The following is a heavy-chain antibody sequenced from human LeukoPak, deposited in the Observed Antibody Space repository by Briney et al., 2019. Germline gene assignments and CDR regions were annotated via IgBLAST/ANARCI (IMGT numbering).Heavy chain of an antibody. CDR1: GYTFTSYD. CDR3: ARAHIRGVIGY. V-gene: IGHV1-69*06. Sequence: GASVKVSCKASGYTFTSYDINWVRQATGQGLEWMGGIIPIFGTANYAQKFQGRVTITADKSTSTAYMELSSLRSEDTAVYYCARAHIRGVIGYWGQGTLVTVSS. J-gene: IGHJ4*02. CDR2: IIPIFGTA. D-gene: IGHD3-10*01.